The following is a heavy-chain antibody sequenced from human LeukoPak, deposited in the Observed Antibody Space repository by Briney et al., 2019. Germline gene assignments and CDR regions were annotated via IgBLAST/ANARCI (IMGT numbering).Heavy chain of an antibody. D-gene: IGHD6-19*01. V-gene: IGHV3-30*02. J-gene: IGHJ4*02. Sequence: GGSLTLSCAASGFRFSSYDIHWVRQAPGKGLEWVTFIESDGTKEYYADSVKGRFTISRDNSKNTVYVQMNTLRAEDTAVYYCAKEGSGWYYLDYWGRGTVVTVSS. CDR1: GFRFSSYD. CDR3: AKEGSGWYYLDY. CDR2: IESDGTKE.